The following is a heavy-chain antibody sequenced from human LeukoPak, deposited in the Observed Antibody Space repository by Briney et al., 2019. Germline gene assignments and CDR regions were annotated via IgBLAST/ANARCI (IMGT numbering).Heavy chain of an antibody. CDR3: AKDRASAPRGYFDS. D-gene: IGHD3-10*01. CDR2: ISGSGGSI. V-gene: IGHV3-9*01. Sequence: GGSLRLSCTVSGFTFEHYAVHWVRQAPGKGLEWVSTISGSGGSIGYADSVKGRFTFSRDNARDSLYLQMTSLRAEDTAWYYCAKDRASAPRGYFDSWGQGTLVTVSS. CDR1: GFTFEHYA. J-gene: IGHJ4*02.